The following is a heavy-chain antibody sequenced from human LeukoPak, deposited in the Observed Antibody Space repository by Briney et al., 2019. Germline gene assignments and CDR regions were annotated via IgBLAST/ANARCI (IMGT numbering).Heavy chain of an antibody. J-gene: IGHJ1*01. V-gene: IGHV3-11*06. D-gene: IGHD3-10*01. CDR3: AKDLLYYGPGTYYNAAEYFQF. CDR1: GFTFSDYY. Sequence: GGSLRLSCAASGFTFSDYYMSWIRQAPGKGLEWVSYISSSSSYTNYADSVKGRFTISRDSAENSLYLQMNSLRPEDTAVYYCAKDLLYYGPGTYYNAAEYFQFWGQGTQVTVSS. CDR2: ISSSSSYT.